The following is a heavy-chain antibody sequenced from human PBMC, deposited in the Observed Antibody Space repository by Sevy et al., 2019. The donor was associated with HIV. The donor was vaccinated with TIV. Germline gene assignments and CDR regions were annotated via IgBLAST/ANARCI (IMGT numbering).Heavy chain of an antibody. CDR2: IYSSGTT. V-gene: IGHV4-61*02. CDR3: ARRFSSSSFDY. D-gene: IGHD6-6*01. J-gene: IGHJ4*02. Sequence: SETLSLTCTVSGDSISSRSYYWNWVRQPAAKGLEWIGRIYSSGTTDYNPSLKSRLTMSVDTSKNQFSLNLRSVTAADTVVYYCARRFSSSSFDYWGQGILVTVSS. CDR1: GDSISSRSYY.